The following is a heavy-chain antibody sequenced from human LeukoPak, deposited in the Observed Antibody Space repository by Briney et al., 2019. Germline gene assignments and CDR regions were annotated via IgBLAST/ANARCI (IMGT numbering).Heavy chain of an antibody. CDR1: GFTFSSYW. CDR3: AREGVPYVPGGDY. Sequence: GGSLRLSCAASGFTFSSYWMSWVRQDPGKGLEWVANIKETGSEKNYLDSVKGRFTISRDNAKNSLYLQMDSLRAEDTALYYCAREGVPYVPGGDYWGQGTLVTVSS. V-gene: IGHV3-7*01. D-gene: IGHD3-10*02. CDR2: IKETGSEK. J-gene: IGHJ4*02.